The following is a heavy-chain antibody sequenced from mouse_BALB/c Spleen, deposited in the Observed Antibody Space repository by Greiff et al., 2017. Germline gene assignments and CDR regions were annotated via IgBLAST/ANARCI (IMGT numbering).Heavy chain of an antibody. J-gene: IGHJ2*01. CDR1: GFTFSSYG. Sequence: EVQLVESGGGLVQPGGSLKLSCAASGFTFSSYGMSWVRQTPDKRLELVATINSNGGSTYYPDSVKGRFTISRDNAKNTLYLQMSSLKSEDTAMYYCARDSLYGYEYYFDYWGQGTTLTVSS. CDR3: ARDSLYGYEYYFDY. D-gene: IGHD2-2*01. V-gene: IGHV5-6-3*01. CDR2: INSNGGST.